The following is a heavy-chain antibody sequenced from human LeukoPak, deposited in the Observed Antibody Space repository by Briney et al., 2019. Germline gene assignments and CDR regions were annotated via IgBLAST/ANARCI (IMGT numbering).Heavy chain of an antibody. Sequence: GASVKVSCKASGYTFTGYYMHWVRQAPGQGLEWMGWISAYNGNTNYAQKLQGRVTMTTDTSTSTAYTELRSLRSDDTAVYYCASPSRGSYYLNYWGQGTLVTVSS. CDR1: GYTFTGYY. J-gene: IGHJ4*02. CDR2: ISAYNGNT. V-gene: IGHV1-18*04. CDR3: ASPSRGSYYLNY. D-gene: IGHD1-26*01.